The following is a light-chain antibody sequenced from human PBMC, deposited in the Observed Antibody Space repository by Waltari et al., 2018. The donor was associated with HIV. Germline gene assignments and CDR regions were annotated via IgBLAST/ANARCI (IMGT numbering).Light chain of an antibody. CDR3: SAWDASLGAWM. CDR1: TPNIGTNN. Sequence: QSVLTQPPSASGTPGQRIIISCSGSTPNIGTNNVNWYQQLPGTTPRLLMHSNIQRPSGVPDRFSGSRSGPSASLAISGLQSEDEADYYCSAWDASLGAWMFGGGTKLTVL. J-gene: IGLJ3*02. CDR2: SNI. V-gene: IGLV1-44*01.